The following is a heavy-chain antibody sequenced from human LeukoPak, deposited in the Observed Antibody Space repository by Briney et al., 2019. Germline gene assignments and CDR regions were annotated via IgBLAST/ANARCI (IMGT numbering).Heavy chain of an antibody. V-gene: IGHV3-7*01. J-gene: IGHJ4*02. D-gene: IGHD6-13*01. CDR3: AREWQGGIAAAGTRIEGDY. Sequence: GGSLRLSCVVSVFTFSTYWMTWVRQAPGKGLEWVANIKQDGSEKNYVDSVKGRFTISRDNAENSLFLQMNSLRVEDTAVYYCAREWQGGIAAAGTRIEGDYWGQGTLVAVSS. CDR2: IKQDGSEK. CDR1: VFTFSTYW.